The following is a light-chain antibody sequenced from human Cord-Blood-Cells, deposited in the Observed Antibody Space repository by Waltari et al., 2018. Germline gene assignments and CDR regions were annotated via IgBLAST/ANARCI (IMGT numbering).Light chain of an antibody. V-gene: IGKV1-39*01. Sequence: DIQMTQSPSSLSASVGDRVTITCRASQSISSYLNWYQQKPGKAPKLLIYAASSLQSGVPTRFSGSWSGTNFNLTISRLQTEDFATYYCQQSYSTPVTFGGGTKVEIK. J-gene: IGKJ4*01. CDR2: AAS. CDR3: QQSYSTPVT. CDR1: QSISSY.